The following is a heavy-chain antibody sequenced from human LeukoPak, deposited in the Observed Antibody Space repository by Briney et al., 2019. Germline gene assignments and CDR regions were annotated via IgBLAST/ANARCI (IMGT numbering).Heavy chain of an antibody. CDR1: GYSISSGYY. V-gene: IGHV4-38-2*02. CDR2: IYHSGST. Sequence: PSETLSLTCTVSGYSISSGYYWGWIRQPPGKGLEWIGSIYHSGSTYYNPSLKSRVTISVDTSKNQFSLKLSSVTAADTAVYYCASTQYSYGPNWFDPWGQGTLVTVSS. CDR3: ASTQYSYGPNWFDP. J-gene: IGHJ5*02. D-gene: IGHD5-18*01.